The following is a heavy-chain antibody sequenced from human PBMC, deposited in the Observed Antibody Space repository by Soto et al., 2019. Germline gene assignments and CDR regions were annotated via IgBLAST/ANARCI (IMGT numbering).Heavy chain of an antibody. CDR2: IRNKANSYST. Sequence: EVQLVESGGGLVQPGGSLRLSCAASGFTFSDHYMDWVRQAPGKGLEWVGRIRNKANSYSTQYAASVKGRFTISRDDSKTSLSLQMNSLKTEDTAVYYCTRDWEITVSTWSFGGFWGRGTLVTVSS. J-gene: IGHJ4*02. CDR1: GFTFSDHY. D-gene: IGHD3-10*01. V-gene: IGHV3-72*01. CDR3: TRDWEITVSTWSFGGF.